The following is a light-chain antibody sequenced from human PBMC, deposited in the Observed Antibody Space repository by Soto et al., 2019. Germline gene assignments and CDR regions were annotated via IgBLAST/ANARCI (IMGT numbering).Light chain of an antibody. CDR1: QSVDSTY. J-gene: IGKJ1*01. CDR3: QQYNNWPRT. CDR2: GAS. V-gene: IGKV3-15*01. Sequence: EIVLTHSPGTLSLSPVERATLSCRSSQSVDSTYLAWYQQKPGQAPRLLIYGASTRATGIPARFSGSGSGTEFTLTISSLQSEDFAVYYCQQYNNWPRTFGQGTKVDIK.